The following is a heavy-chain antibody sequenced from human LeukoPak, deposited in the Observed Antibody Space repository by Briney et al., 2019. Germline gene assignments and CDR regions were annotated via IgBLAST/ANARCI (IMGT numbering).Heavy chain of an antibody. J-gene: IGHJ4*02. D-gene: IGHD2-15*01. CDR3: TTHGCTGGTCHIY. V-gene: IGHV3-15*01. CDR1: GFTFTNAW. CDR2: IKSNVLGGTT. Sequence: GGSLRLSCAASGFTFTNAWMSWVRQAPGKGLEWVGRIKSNVLGGTTDYAAHVKGRFGISRDDSKNSLYLQMNSLKTEDTAIYYCTTHGCTGGTCHIYWGQGTLVTVSS.